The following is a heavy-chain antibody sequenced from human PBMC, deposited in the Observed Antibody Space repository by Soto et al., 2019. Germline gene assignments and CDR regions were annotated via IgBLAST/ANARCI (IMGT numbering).Heavy chain of an antibody. CDR2: ISGYNGDI. Sequence: QVHLVQSGGEVKKPGASVKVSGKASGYTFNRHGITWVRQAPGQGLEWMGWISGYNGDINYEQKFQGRVTLSSDTLTSTVYLELKSLRFDDTAVYYCARVRIVGAREIDFWGQGTLVTVSS. V-gene: IGHV1-18*04. D-gene: IGHD1-26*01. J-gene: IGHJ4*02. CDR1: GYTFNRHG. CDR3: ARVRIVGAREIDF.